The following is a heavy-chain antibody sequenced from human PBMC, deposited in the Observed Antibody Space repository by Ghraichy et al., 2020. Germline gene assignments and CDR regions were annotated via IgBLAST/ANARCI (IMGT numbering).Heavy chain of an antibody. CDR1: GFSLSSSTMR. V-gene: IGHV2-70*04. J-gene: IGHJ4*02. CDR3: ARMNCGSGGRCLYFDH. D-gene: IGHD2-15*01. Sequence: SGPTLVKPTQTLTLTCSFSGFSLSSSTMRVSWIRQPPGKALEWLARIDWDDDKVYNTSLKTRLTISKDTSKNQVVLTMTNMDPVDTATYYCARMNCGSGGRCLYFDHWGQGALVTVSS. CDR2: IDWDDDK.